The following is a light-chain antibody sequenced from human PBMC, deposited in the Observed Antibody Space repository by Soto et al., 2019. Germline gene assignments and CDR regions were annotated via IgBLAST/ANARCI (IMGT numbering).Light chain of an antibody. Sequence: DIQMTQSPSSLYASVGDRVTITCRASQGISNFLAWHQQKPGKVPKLLIYAASTLQSGVPSRFSGSGSGTDFTLTITSLQPEDVATYYCQKYNSAPWTFGQGTKVDIK. CDR3: QKYNSAPWT. CDR2: AAS. V-gene: IGKV1-27*01. J-gene: IGKJ1*01. CDR1: QGISNF.